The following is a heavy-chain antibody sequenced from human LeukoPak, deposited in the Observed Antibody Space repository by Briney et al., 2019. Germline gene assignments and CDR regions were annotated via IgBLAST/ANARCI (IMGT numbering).Heavy chain of an antibody. J-gene: IGHJ4*02. CDR3: ARLARDYGGPIDY. V-gene: IGHV3-23*01. CDR1: GFTFSSYA. CDR2: ISGSGGST. Sequence: PGGSLRLSCAASGFTFSSYAMSWVRHAPGKGLELVSAISGSGGSTYYADSVKGRFTISRDNSKNTLYLQMNSLRAEDTAVYYCARLARDYGGPIDYWGQGTLVTVSS. D-gene: IGHD4-17*01.